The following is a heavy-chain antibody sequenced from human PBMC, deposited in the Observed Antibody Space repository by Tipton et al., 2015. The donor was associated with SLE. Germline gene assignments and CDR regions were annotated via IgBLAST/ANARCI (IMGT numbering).Heavy chain of an antibody. V-gene: IGHV4-39*07. Sequence: TLSLTCTVSGDSISSSSYYWGWIRQPPGKGLEWIATIFHTGTTYYNPSLKSRVTISVDTSKNQFSLRLSSVTAADTAVYYCARDYYDSRGYTLFDYWGQGALVTVSS. CDR2: IFHTGTT. CDR3: ARDYYDSRGYTLFDY. J-gene: IGHJ4*02. D-gene: IGHD3-22*01. CDR1: GDSISSSSYY.